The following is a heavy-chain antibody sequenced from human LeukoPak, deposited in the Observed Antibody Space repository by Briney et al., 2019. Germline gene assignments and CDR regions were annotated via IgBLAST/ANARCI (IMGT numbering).Heavy chain of an antibody. CDR1: GGSISSGGYY. D-gene: IGHD3-22*01. V-gene: IGHV4-31*03. J-gene: IGHJ4*02. CDR2: IYYSGST. Sequence: PSETLSLTCTVSGGSISSGGYYWSWIRQHPGEGLEWIGYIYYSGSTYYNPSLKSRVTISVDTSKNQFSLKLSSVTAADTAVYYCARAGGDSSGYYYWGQGTLVTASS. CDR3: ARAGGDSSGYYY.